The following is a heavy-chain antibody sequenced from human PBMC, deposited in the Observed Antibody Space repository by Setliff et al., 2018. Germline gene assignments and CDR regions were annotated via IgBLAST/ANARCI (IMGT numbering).Heavy chain of an antibody. CDR3: VRFRGGYFEH. J-gene: IGHJ4*02. D-gene: IGHD2-15*01. CDR2: IDHDGLGT. Sequence: GESLRLSCAASGFTFDDYAMHWVRQRPGKGLEWVGLIDHDGLGTDYTASVKGRFIISRDNTKNSLFLQMNALRNDDTALYYCVRFRGGYFEHWGQGALVTVSS. CDR1: GFTFDDYA. V-gene: IGHV3-43D*04.